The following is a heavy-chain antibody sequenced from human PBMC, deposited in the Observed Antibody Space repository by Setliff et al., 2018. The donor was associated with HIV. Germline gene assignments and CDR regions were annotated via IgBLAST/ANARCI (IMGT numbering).Heavy chain of an antibody. Sequence: PSETLSLTCTVSGGSISSSSYYWGWIRQPPGKGLEWIGYIYHSGSTHYNPSLNSRVAFSVDTSKNQFSLKLYSVTVADTAFYYCARADSSSWFFATFDIWGQGTMVTVSS. D-gene: IGHD6-13*01. CDR3: ARADSSSWFFATFDI. CDR2: IYHSGST. J-gene: IGHJ3*02. CDR1: GGSISSSSYY. V-gene: IGHV4-30-4*08.